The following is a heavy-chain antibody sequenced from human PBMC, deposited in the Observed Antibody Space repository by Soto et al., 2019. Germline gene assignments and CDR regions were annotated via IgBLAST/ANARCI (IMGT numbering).Heavy chain of an antibody. CDR2: ISYDGSNK. CDR3: ARVDTAMVYYYYYGMDV. D-gene: IGHD5-18*01. CDR1: GFTFSSYA. V-gene: IGHV3-30-3*01. J-gene: IGHJ6*02. Sequence: GGSLRLSCAASGFTFSSYAMHWVRQAPGKGPEWVAVISYDGSNKYYADSVKGRFTISRDNSKNTLYLQMNSLRAEDTAVYYCARVDTAMVYYYYYGMDVWGQGTTVTVSS.